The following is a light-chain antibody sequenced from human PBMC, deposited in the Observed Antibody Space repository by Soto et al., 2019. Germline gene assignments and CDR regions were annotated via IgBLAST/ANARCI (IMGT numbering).Light chain of an antibody. J-gene: IGKJ1*01. CDR1: QSIGTY. CDR2: GAS. Sequence: DIQMTQSPSSLPASVGDRISITCRASQSIGTYLSWYQQKPGKAPKLLIYGASKLQSGVPSRFSGSGSETGFTLTISSLQPEDFATYYCQHYNSYSEAFGQGTKVELK. V-gene: IGKV1-39*01. CDR3: QHYNSYSEA.